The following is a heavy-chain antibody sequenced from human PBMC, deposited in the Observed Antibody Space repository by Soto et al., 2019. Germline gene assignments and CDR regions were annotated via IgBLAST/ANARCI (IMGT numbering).Heavy chain of an antibody. Sequence: QVQLVESGGGVVQPGRSLRLSCAASGLTFSSYGMHWVRQAPGKGLEWVAVIWYDGSNKYYADSVKGRFTISRDNSKNTLYLQMNSLRDEDTAVYYCARDRGKYSCSPPQYYYYGMDVWGQGPTVSVSS. D-gene: IGHD6-6*01. CDR1: GLTFSSYG. CDR2: IWYDGSNK. CDR3: ARDRGKYSCSPPQYYYYGMDV. V-gene: IGHV3-33*01. J-gene: IGHJ6*02.